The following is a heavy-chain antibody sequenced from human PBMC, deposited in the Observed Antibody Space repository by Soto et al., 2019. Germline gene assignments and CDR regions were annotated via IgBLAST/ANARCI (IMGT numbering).Heavy chain of an antibody. J-gene: IGHJ4*02. CDR2: MNSEGSNT. Sequence: EVQLVESGGALVQPVGSLRLSCAASGFTFSNYWMHWVRQAPGKGLVWISRMNSEGSNTVYADAVKGRFTISRDNAKTTLYLQMNSLRVEDTAVYYCGTSKGGVSNGPTTYWGQGTLVTVSS. CDR1: GFTFSNYW. CDR3: GTSKGGVSNGPTTY. D-gene: IGHD2-8*02. V-gene: IGHV3-74*01.